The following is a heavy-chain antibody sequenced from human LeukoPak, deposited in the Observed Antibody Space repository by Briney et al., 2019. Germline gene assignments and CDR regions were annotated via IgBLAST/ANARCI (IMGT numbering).Heavy chain of an antibody. Sequence: GGSLRLSCAASGFTFSSYGMHWVRQAPGKGLEWVAVISYDGSNKYYADSVKGRFTISRDNSKNTLYRQMNSLRAEDTAVYYCARWLDYWGQGTLVSVSS. V-gene: IGHV3-30*19. CDR2: ISYDGSNK. CDR3: ARWLDY. CDR1: GFTFSSYG. D-gene: IGHD5-12*01. J-gene: IGHJ4*02.